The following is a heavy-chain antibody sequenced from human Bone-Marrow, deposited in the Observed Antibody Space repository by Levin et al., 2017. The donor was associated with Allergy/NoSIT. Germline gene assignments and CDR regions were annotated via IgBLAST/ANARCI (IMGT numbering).Heavy chain of an antibody. CDR2: IYSGGAT. J-gene: IGHJ4*02. CDR1: GFTVSNNY. V-gene: IGHV3-66*02. Sequence: PGESLKISCAVSGFTVSNNYMSWVRQAPGKGLEGVSVIYSGGATNYVDSVKGRFTVSRDNSKNTLYLQMNSLRAEDTAVYYCAGSPATGYWGQGTLVTVSS. CDR3: AGSPATGY. D-gene: IGHD3-9*01.